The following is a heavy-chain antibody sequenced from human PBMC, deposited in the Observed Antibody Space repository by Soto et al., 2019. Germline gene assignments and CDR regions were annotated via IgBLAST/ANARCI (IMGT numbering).Heavy chain of an antibody. CDR3: ARGVVDFWSGPYPGENWFDP. Sequence: PSETLSLTCTVSGGSISSGDYCWSWIRQPPGKGLEWIGYIYYSGSTYYNPSLKSRVTTSVDTSKNQFSLKLSSVTAADTAVYYCARGVVDFWSGPYPGENWFDPWGQGTLVTVSS. CDR2: IYYSGST. V-gene: IGHV4-30-4*01. D-gene: IGHD3-3*01. CDR1: GGSISSGDYC. J-gene: IGHJ5*02.